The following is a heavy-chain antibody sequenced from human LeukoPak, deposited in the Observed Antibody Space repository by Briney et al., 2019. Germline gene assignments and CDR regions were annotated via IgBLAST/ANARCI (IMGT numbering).Heavy chain of an antibody. CDR3: AKDSSGPHIDYSDYGFDY. CDR2: IRYDGSNK. D-gene: IGHD4-17*01. Sequence: GGSLRLSCAASGFTFSSYGMHWVRQAPGKGLEWVAFIRYDGSNKYYADSVKGRFTISRDNSKNTLYLQMNSLRAEDTAVYYCAKDSSGPHIDYSDYGFDYWGQGTLVTVSS. CDR1: GFTFSSYG. V-gene: IGHV3-30*02. J-gene: IGHJ4*02.